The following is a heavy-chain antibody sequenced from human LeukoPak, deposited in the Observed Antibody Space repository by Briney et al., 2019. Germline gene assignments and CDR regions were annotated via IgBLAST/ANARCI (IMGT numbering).Heavy chain of an antibody. V-gene: IGHV4-59*10. J-gene: IGHJ5*02. CDR2: IYTSGST. CDR3: ARGGYYGSGNDFRFDP. D-gene: IGHD3-10*01. CDR1: GGSFSGYY. Sequence: PSETLSLTCAVYGGSFSGYYWSWIRQPAGKGLEWIGRIYTSGSTNYNPSLKSRVTISVETSKNQFSLKLKSVTAADTAVYYCARGGYYGSGNDFRFDPWGQGTLVTVSS.